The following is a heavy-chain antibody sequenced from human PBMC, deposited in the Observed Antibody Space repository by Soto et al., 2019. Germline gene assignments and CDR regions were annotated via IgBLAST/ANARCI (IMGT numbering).Heavy chain of an antibody. CDR1: GGSISSGGYY. J-gene: IGHJ4*02. CDR2: IYYSGST. V-gene: IGHV4-31*03. D-gene: IGHD5-12*01. CDR3: ARSTSGYEIDY. Sequence: QVQLQESGPGLVKPSQTLSLTCTVSGGSISSGGYYWSWIRQHPGKCLEWIGYIYYSGSTYYNPPLKSRVTISVDTSKNQFSLKLSSVTAADTAVYYCARSTSGYEIDYWGQGTLVTVSS.